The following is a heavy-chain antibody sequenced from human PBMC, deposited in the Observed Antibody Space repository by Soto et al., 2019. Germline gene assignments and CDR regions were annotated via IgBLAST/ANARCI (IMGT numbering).Heavy chain of an antibody. CDR2: IYYSGST. Sequence: PSQTLSLTCTVSDGSICSGGYYWSWIRQHPGKGLEWIGYIYYSGSTYYNPSLKSRVTISVDTSKNQFSLKLSSVTAADTAVYYCARTSYDSSGTAADPWGQGTLVTVSS. V-gene: IGHV4-31*03. J-gene: IGHJ5*02. D-gene: IGHD3-22*01. CDR1: DGSICSGGYY. CDR3: ARTSYDSSGTAADP.